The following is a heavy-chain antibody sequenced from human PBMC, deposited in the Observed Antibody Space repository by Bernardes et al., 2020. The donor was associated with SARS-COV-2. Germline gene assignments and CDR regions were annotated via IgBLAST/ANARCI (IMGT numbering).Heavy chain of an antibody. CDR3: ASTDIVVVPAAILYYGMDV. CDR2: IYYSGST. Sequence: SETLSLTCTFSGGSISSSSYYWGWIRQPPGKGLEWIGSIYYSGSTYYNPSLKSRVTISVDTSKNQFSLKLSSVTAADTAVYYCASTDIVVVPAAILYYGMDVWGQGTTVTVSS. D-gene: IGHD2-2*01. J-gene: IGHJ6*02. CDR1: GGSISSSSYY. V-gene: IGHV4-39*01.